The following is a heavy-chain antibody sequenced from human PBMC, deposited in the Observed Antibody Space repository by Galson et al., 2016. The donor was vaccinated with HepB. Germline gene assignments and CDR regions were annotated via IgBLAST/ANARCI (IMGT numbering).Heavy chain of an antibody. J-gene: IGHJ6*02. Sequence: SLRLSCAASGLTFSSYSMNWVRQAPGKGLEWVSSISSSSSYIYYADSVKGRFTISRDNAKNSLYLHLSSLRVDDTAVYYCARAMGQYQLLPFAMNVWGQGTMVAVSS. V-gene: IGHV3-21*01. CDR3: ARAMGQYQLLPFAMNV. D-gene: IGHD2-2*01. CDR2: ISSSSSYI. CDR1: GLTFSSYS.